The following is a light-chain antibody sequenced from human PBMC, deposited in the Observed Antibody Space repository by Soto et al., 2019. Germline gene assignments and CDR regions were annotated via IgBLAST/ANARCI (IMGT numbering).Light chain of an antibody. Sequence: EIVMTQSPATLSLYPGERATLSCRASQSVSSNYLAWYQQRPGQAPRLLIYGASSRATGIPDRFSGSGSGTDFTLTISRLEPEDFAVYYCQQYGTSPITFGQGTRLEIK. CDR2: GAS. CDR1: QSVSSNY. CDR3: QQYGTSPIT. V-gene: IGKV3-20*01. J-gene: IGKJ5*01.